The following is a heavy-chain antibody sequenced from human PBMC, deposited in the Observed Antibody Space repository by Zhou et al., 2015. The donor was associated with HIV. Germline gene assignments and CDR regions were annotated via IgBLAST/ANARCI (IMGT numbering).Heavy chain of an antibody. Sequence: QVQLVQSGAEVKKPGSSVKVSCKASGGTFSSYTISWVRQAPGQGLEWMGRIIPILGIANYAQKFQGRVTITADKSTSTAYMELSSLRSEDTAVYYCARDQRGDSYGYYYYGMDVWGQGTTVTVSS. CDR3: ARDQRGDSYGYYYYGMDV. D-gene: IGHD5-18*01. CDR2: IIPILGIA. V-gene: IGHV1-69*08. CDR1: GGTFSSYT. J-gene: IGHJ6*02.